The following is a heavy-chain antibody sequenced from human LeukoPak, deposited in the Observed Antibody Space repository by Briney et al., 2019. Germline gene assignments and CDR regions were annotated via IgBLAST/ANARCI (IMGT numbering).Heavy chain of an antibody. Sequence: PSETLSLTCTVSGGSISSSSYYWGWIRQPPGKGLEWIGSISYSGSTHYNPSLKSRVTISVDTPKNQFSLKLSSVTAADTAVYYCARVGYYYYGMDVWGQGTTVTVSS. CDR3: ARVGYYYYGMDV. J-gene: IGHJ6*02. CDR2: ISYSGST. V-gene: IGHV4-39*07. CDR1: GGSISSSSYY.